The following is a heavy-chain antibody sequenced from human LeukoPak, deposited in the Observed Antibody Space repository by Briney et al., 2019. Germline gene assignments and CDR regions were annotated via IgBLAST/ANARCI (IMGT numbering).Heavy chain of an antibody. CDR3: ARDSGSYHFDSC. CDR1: GFTFSNYW. D-gene: IGHD1-26*01. CDR2: IKQDGSQK. Sequence: PGGSLRLSCAASGFTFSNYWMGWVRQAPGKGLEWVANIKQDGSQKYFGDSVKGRFTISRDNAENSLFLQMSSLRDEGTAVYYCARDSGSYHFDSCWGQGTLVTVSS. J-gene: IGHJ4*02. V-gene: IGHV3-7*01.